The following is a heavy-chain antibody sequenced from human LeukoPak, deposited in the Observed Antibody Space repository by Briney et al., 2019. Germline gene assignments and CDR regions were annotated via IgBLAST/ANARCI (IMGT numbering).Heavy chain of an antibody. CDR2: ISYDGSKK. J-gene: IGHJ4*02. CDR1: GLTFSTYT. Sequence: GRSLRLSCAASGLTFSTYTMHWVRQAPGKGLEWVAVISYDGSKKYCADSVKGRFTVSRDNSKNTLYLQMNSLRAEDTAVYYCAREHNSFSAAPFDYWGQGTLVTVSS. D-gene: IGHD2/OR15-2a*01. V-gene: IGHV3-30-3*01. CDR3: AREHNSFSAAPFDY.